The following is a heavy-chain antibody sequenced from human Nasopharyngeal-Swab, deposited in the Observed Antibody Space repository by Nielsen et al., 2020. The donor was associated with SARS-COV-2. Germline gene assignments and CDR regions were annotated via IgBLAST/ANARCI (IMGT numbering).Heavy chain of an antibody. Sequence: GESLKISCAASGFTFSSSAISWVRQAPGMGLEWVSVIGAAGNTIYADSVKGRFTISRDNSKNTLYLQMNSLRAEDTSLYFCAKDWRYGGGYWGQGTLVTVSS. V-gene: IGHV3-23*01. CDR2: IGAAGNT. J-gene: IGHJ4*02. D-gene: IGHD4/OR15-4a*01. CDR1: GFTFSSSA. CDR3: AKDWRYGGGY.